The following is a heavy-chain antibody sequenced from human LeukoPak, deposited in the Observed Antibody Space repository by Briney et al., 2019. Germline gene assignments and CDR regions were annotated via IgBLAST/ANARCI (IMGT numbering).Heavy chain of an antibody. D-gene: IGHD2-15*01. J-gene: IGHJ6*03. CDR3: AKRRQDIVVVVAATHYYYYMDV. CDR2: ISGSGGST. Sequence: PGGSPRLSCAASGFTFSSYAMSWVRQAPGKGLEWVSAISGSGGSTYYADSVKGRFTISRDNSKNTLYLQMNSLRAEDTAVYYCAKRRQDIVVVVAATHYYYYMDVWGKGTTVTVSS. CDR1: GFTFSSYA. V-gene: IGHV3-23*01.